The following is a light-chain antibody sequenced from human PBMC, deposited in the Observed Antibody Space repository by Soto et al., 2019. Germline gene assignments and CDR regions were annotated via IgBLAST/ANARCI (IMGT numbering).Light chain of an antibody. CDR3: QQHINWPLT. V-gene: IGKV3-11*01. CDR2: EAS. CDR1: QTVSSS. Sequence: EILLTHSPDTLSLSPGERATLSCRASQTVSSSLAWYQQKPGQAPRLLIYEASNRATGIPARFSGSGSGADFTLTISSLEPEDFALYYCQQHINWPLTFGGGTKVDIK. J-gene: IGKJ4*01.